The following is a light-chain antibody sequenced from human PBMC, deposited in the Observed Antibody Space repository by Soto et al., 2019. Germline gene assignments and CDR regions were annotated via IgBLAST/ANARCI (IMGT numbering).Light chain of an antibody. CDR1: QGISSF. V-gene: IGKV1-9*01. CDR3: PQLNSFPIT. Sequence: IQLTQSPSSLSASVGDRVTITCRASQGISSFLAWYQQKPGKATKLLIYGASTLQSGVPSRFSGSGSGTDFTLTIGSLQPEDFATYYCPQLNSFPITFGPGTKVDIK. CDR2: GAS. J-gene: IGKJ3*01.